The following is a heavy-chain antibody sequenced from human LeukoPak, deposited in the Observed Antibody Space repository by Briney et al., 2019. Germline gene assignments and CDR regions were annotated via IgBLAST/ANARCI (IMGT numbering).Heavy chain of an antibody. CDR2: IIPIFGTA. V-gene: IGHV1-69*01. Sequence: SVKDSCKASGGTFSSYAISWVRQAPGQGLEWMGGIIPIFGTANYAQKFQGRVTITADESTSTAYMELSSLRSEDTAVYYCARARVVTQYFDYWGQGTLVTVSS. CDR1: GGTFSSYA. CDR3: ARARVVTQYFDY. J-gene: IGHJ4*02. D-gene: IGHD2-21*02.